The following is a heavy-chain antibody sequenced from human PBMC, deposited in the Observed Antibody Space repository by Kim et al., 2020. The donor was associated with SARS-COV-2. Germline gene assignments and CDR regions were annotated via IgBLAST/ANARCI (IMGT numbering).Heavy chain of an antibody. CDR2: VNHSGFT. Sequence: SETLSLTFGVFGGSLSGNYWSWIRQTPGKGLEWIGEVNHSGFTNYNPALKRRVTVSVDPSKNQFSLKLSSVTATDTAVYYCARRNSDGYVYFDFWGQGTLVTVSS. CDR3: ARRNSDGYVYFDF. D-gene: IGHD3-16*01. J-gene: IGHJ4*02. V-gene: IGHV4-34*01. CDR1: GGSLSGNY.